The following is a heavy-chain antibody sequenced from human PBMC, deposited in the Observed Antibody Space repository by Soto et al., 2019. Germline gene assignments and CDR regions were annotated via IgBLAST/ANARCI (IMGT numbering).Heavy chain of an antibody. CDR1: GFTFSTYA. D-gene: IGHD3-10*01. CDR3: PREGHGDWFDP. CDR2: ISDDGTNK. V-gene: IGHV3-30-3*01. J-gene: IGHJ5*02. Sequence: QVHLVESGGGVVQPGRSLRLSCAASGFTFSTYAMHWVRQAPAKGLEWVAAISDDGTNKYYADSVKGRFTISRDNSRDTLYLQMNSLRAEDTAVYYCPREGHGDWFDPWGQGTLVTVSS.